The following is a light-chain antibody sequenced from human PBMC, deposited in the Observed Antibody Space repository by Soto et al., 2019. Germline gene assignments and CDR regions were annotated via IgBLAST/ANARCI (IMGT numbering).Light chain of an antibody. Sequence: QSVLTQPPSASGTPGQRVTISCSGSSSNIGSNTVNWYQQLPGTDPKLLIYSNNHRPSGVPDRFSGSKSGASASLAISGLQSEEEADYYCAAWDDSLNGPVFGGGTKLTVL. CDR2: SNN. CDR1: SSNIGSNT. V-gene: IGLV1-44*01. CDR3: AAWDDSLNGPV. J-gene: IGLJ3*02.